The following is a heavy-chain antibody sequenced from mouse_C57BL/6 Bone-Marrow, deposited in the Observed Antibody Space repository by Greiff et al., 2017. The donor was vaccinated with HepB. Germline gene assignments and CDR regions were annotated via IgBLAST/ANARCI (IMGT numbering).Heavy chain of an antibody. D-gene: IGHD1-1*01. CDR2: INPYNGDT. J-gene: IGHJ4*01. Sequence: EVQLQQSGPELVKPGDSVKISCKASGYSFTGYFMNWVMQSHGKSLEWIGRINPYNGDTFYNQKFKGKATLTVDKSSSTAHMELRSLTSEDSAVYYCAIDYGSSPYAMDYWGQGTSVTVSS. CDR3: AIDYGSSPYAMDY. CDR1: GYSFTGYF. V-gene: IGHV1-20*01.